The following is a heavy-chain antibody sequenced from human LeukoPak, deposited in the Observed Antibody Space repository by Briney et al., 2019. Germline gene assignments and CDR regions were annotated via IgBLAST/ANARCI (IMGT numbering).Heavy chain of an antibody. V-gene: IGHV3-30*02. CDR2: IRYDGSNK. CDR3: ANSQRFGELSNLLGY. Sequence: GGSLRLSCAASGFTFSSYGMHWVRQAPGKGLEWVAFIRYDGSNKYYADSVKGRFTISRDNSKNTLYLQMNSLRAEDTAVYYCANSQRFGELSNLLGYWGQGTLVTVSS. J-gene: IGHJ4*02. CDR1: GFTFSSYG. D-gene: IGHD3-10*01.